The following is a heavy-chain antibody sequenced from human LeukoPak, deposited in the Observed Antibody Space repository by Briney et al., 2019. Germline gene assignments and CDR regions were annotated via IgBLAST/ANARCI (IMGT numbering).Heavy chain of an antibody. CDR3: ARDRGSYGLSSDAFDI. Sequence: ASETLSLTCTVSGGSISSYYWSWIRQPAGKGLEWIGRIYTSGSTTYNPSLKSRVTMSVDTSKNQFSLKLNSVTAADTAVYYCARDRGSYGLSSDAFDIWGQGTMVTVSS. V-gene: IGHV4-4*07. D-gene: IGHD5-18*01. CDR2: IYTSGST. J-gene: IGHJ3*02. CDR1: GGSISSYY.